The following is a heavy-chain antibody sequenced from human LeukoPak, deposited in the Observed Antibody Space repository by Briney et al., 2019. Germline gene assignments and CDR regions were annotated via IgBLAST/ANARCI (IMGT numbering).Heavy chain of an antibody. Sequence: GGSLRLSGAASGFTFSSYSMDWVRQAPGKGLEGVSSISSTSAYLYYADSVKGRFTISRDNAKNSLCLQMNSLRAEDTAVYYCARATTVAGPPGNYWGQGTLVTVSS. CDR2: ISSTSAYL. J-gene: IGHJ4*02. D-gene: IGHD6-19*01. CDR3: ARATTVAGPPGNY. CDR1: GFTFSSYS. V-gene: IGHV3-21*01.